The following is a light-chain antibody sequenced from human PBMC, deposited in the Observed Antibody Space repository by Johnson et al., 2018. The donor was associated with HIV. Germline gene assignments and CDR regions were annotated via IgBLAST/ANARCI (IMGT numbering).Light chain of an antibody. CDR2: EKN. Sequence: QAVLTQPPSVSAAPGQKVTISCSGSSSNVGNNYVSWYQHLPRTAPKLLIYEKNKRPSGIPDRFSGSKSGTSATLGITGLQTGDEADYYCGTWDSSLRVGFFGTGSKVTVL. V-gene: IGLV1-51*02. CDR3: GTWDSSLRVGF. J-gene: IGLJ1*01. CDR1: SSNVGNNY.